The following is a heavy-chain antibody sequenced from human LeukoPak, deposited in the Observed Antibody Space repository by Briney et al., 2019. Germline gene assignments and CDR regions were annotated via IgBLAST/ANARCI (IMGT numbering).Heavy chain of an antibody. D-gene: IGHD5-12*01. CDR1: GGSISSGDYY. CDR2: IYYSGST. CDR3: ARDLRPEGYEDYYYYYMDV. V-gene: IGHV4-30-4*01. Sequence: SQTLSLTCTVSGGSISSGDYYWSWIRQPPGKGLEWIGYIYYSGSTYYNPSLKSRVTISVDTSKNQFSLKLSSVTAADTAVYYCARDLRPEGYEDYYYYYMDVWGNGTTVTVSS. J-gene: IGHJ6*03.